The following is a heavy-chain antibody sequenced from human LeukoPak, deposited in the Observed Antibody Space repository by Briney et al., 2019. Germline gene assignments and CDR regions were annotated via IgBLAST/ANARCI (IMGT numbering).Heavy chain of an antibody. J-gene: IGHJ4*02. CDR3: ARAAYTCGFDY. CDR2: IYTSGSN. CDR1: GGSITSGNYY. D-gene: IGHD5-18*01. V-gene: IGHV4-61*02. Sequence: PSETLSLTCSVSGGSITSGNYYWSWIRQPAGKGLEWIGRIYTSGSNNYNPSLKSRVTISVDTSKNQLSLRLRSVTAADTAVYFCARAAYTCGFDYWGQGILVTVSS.